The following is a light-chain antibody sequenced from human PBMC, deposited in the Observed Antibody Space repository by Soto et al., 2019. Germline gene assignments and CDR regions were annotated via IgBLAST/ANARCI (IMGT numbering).Light chain of an antibody. CDR2: GAS. CDR3: QQYNKWPLFT. Sequence: ETVMTQSPATLSVSPGERATLSCRASLSVGSNLAWYQQRPGQAPRLLIYGASTRATGIPVRFSGSGSGTEFTLTISSLHSEDFGFYYCQQYNKWPLFTFGPGTRVDMK. J-gene: IGKJ3*01. V-gene: IGKV3-15*01. CDR1: LSVGSN.